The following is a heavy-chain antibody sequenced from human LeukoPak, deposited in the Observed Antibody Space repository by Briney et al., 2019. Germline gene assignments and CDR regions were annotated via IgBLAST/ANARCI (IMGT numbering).Heavy chain of an antibody. Sequence: GGSLRLSCAASGFTFIDFYMSWIGQAPGKGLESVSYISGSSSNTNYADSVKGRFTISRHNAKNPLYLQMNSLGAEDTAVYYLTRHPAEGDYWGQGTLVTVCS. CDR3: TRHPAEGDY. CDR2: ISGSSSNT. V-gene: IGHV3-11*03. CDR1: GFTFIDFY. J-gene: IGHJ4*02.